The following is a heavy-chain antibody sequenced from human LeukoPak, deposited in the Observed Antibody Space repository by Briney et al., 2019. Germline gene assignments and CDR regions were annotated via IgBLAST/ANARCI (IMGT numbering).Heavy chain of an antibody. Sequence: SETLSLTCAVYGGSFSGYYWSWIRQPPGKGLEWIGEINHSGSTNYNPSLKSRVTISVDTSKNQFSLKLSSVTAADTAVYYCARGGREAAAGTGYFDYWGQGTLVTVSS. CDR2: INHSGST. V-gene: IGHV4-34*01. D-gene: IGHD6-13*01. CDR3: ARGGREAAAGTGYFDY. CDR1: GGSFSGYY. J-gene: IGHJ4*02.